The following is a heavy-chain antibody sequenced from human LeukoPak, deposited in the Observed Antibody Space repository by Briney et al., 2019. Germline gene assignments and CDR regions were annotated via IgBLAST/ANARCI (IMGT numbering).Heavy chain of an antibody. V-gene: IGHV1-46*01. Sequence: ASVKVSCKASGYTFTSYYMHWVRQAPGQGLEWMGIINPSGGSTSYAQKFQGRVTMTRDTSTGTVYMELSSLRSEDTAVYYCARAVTGTTIWFDPWGQGTLVTVSS. J-gene: IGHJ5*02. CDR1: GYTFTSYY. CDR3: ARAVTGTTIWFDP. D-gene: IGHD1-7*01. CDR2: INPSGGST.